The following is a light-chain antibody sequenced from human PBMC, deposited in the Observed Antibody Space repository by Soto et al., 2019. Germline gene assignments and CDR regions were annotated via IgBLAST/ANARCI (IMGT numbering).Light chain of an antibody. CDR2: GAS. CDR3: QQYGSQYT. J-gene: IGKJ2*01. CDR1: QSVRSN. V-gene: IGKV3-15*01. Sequence: EIVMTQSPATLSASPGERATLSCRASQSVRSNLAWYQQKPGQAPRLLIYGASTRATGIPARFSGSGSGTEFTLSIGSLQSEDFAVYYCQQYGSQYTFGQGTKVDIK.